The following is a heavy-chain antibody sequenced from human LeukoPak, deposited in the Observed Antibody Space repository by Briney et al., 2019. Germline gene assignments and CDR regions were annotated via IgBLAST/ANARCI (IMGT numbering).Heavy chain of an antibody. J-gene: IGHJ4*02. CDR2: IYYSGST. Sequence: PSRTLSLTCTVSGGSISSGDYYWGWLRQPPGKGLEWIGYIYYSGSTYYNPSLKSRVTISVDTSKNQFSLKLSSVTAADTAVYYCARDQNYYDSSGPNDYWGQGTLVTVSS. V-gene: IGHV4-30-4*08. CDR3: ARDQNYYDSSGPNDY. CDR1: GGSISSGDYY. D-gene: IGHD3-22*01.